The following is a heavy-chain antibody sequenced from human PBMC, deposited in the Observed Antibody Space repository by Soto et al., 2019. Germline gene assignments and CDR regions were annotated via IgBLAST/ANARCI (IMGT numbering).Heavy chain of an antibody. Sequence: PSETLSLTSNAFGCSMISYYWSWLRQPPGRGLEWIGFIYYAGSTKYNPSLISRVTISVDTSKNQFSLKLSSVTAADTAVYYCARGRRTTVTIDYWGQGTLVTVS. CDR1: GCSMISYY. J-gene: IGHJ4*02. V-gene: IGHV4-59*12. D-gene: IGHD4-17*01. CDR2: IYYAGST. CDR3: ARGRRTTVTIDY.